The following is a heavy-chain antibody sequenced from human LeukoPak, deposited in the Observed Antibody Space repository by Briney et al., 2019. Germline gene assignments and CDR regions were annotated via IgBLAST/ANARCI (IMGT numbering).Heavy chain of an antibody. CDR2: ISGIGGST. Sequence: QPGGSLRLSCAASGFTFSSYAMSWVRQAPGKGLEWVSAISGIGGSTYYADSVKGRVTISRDNSKNTLYLQMNSLRAEDTAVYYCAKDALYYYGSGSYLSSEYFQHWGQGTLVTVSS. J-gene: IGHJ1*01. D-gene: IGHD3-10*01. CDR3: AKDALYYYGSGSYLSSEYFQH. V-gene: IGHV3-23*01. CDR1: GFTFSSYA.